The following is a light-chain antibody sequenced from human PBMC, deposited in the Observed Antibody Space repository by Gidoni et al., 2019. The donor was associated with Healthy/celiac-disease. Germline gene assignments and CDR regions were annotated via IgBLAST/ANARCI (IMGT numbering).Light chain of an antibody. V-gene: IGKV1-12*01. CDR1: QGISSG. CDR2: AAS. J-gene: IGKJ3*01. CDR3: QQANSFPPFT. Sequence: DIQMTQAPSSVSASVGDRVTSTFRASQGISSGLAWYQQKPGKAPKLLLYAASSLQSGVPSRFSCSRPGTDFPLTLSRLPPEDFATYYCQQANSFPPFTFAPXPTVDI.